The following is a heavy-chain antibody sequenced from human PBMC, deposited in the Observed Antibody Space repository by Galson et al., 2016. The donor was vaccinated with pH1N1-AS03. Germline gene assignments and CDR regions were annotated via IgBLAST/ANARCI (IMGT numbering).Heavy chain of an antibody. J-gene: IGHJ4*02. Sequence: SLRLSCAASGFSFRSYAMSWVRQAPGKGLQWVSSITSGGNTYYADSVKGRFTISRDNSKQTLYLQMNSLRAEDAAVYLCAKDKGSSRHDDYWGQGTRVTVSS. CDR1: GFSFRSYA. V-gene: IGHV3-23*01. CDR3: AKDKGSSRHDDY. CDR2: ITSGGNT. D-gene: IGHD6-13*01.